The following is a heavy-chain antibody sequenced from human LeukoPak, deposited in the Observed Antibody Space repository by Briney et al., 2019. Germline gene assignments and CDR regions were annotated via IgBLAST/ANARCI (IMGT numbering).Heavy chain of an antibody. D-gene: IGHD6-19*01. J-gene: IGHJ4*02. V-gene: IGHV3-30-3*01. CDR2: ISYDGSNK. Sequence: PGGSLRLSCAASGFTFSSYAMHWVRQAPGKGLEWVAVISYDGSNKYYADSVKGRFTISRDNSKNTLYLQMNSLRAEDTAVYYCARDGAVAGTLDLKGLVDWGQGTLVTVSS. CDR1: GFTFSSYA. CDR3: ARDGAVAGTLDLKGLVD.